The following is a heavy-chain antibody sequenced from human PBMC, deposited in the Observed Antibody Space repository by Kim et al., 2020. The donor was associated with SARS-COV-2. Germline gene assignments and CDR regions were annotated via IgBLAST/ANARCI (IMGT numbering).Heavy chain of an antibody. J-gene: IGHJ4*02. V-gene: IGHV4-59*08. CDR2: IYYSGST. CDR1: GGSISSYY. CDR3: ARRTGWSSYYYDSSGPTEEYHFDY. D-gene: IGHD3-22*01. Sequence: SETLSLTCTVSGGSISSYYWSWIRQPPGKGLEWIGYIYYSGSTNYNPSLKSRVTISVDTSKNQFSLKLSSVTAADTAVYYCARRTGWSSYYYDSSGPTEEYHFDYWGQGTLVTVSS.